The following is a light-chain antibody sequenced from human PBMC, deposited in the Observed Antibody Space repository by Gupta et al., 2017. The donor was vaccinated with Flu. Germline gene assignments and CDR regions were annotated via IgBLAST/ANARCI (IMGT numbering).Light chain of an antibody. CDR1: QTNNNF. Sequence: DIQMTQSPSSLSASVGDRVTITCRASQTNNNFLNWYQQKPGKAPELLIYAASTSQTGVPSRFGGSGSGRDFTLTITSLQPEDSAIYYCQQSSSTPHTFGQGTNLEIK. CDR2: AAS. CDR3: QQSSSTPHT. J-gene: IGKJ2*01. V-gene: IGKV1-39*01.